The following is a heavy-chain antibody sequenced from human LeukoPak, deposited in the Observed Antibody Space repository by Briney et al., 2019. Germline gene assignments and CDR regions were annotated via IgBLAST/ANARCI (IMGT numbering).Heavy chain of an antibody. D-gene: IGHD2-2*03. CDR1: GFTFSDYY. CDR2: ISSSCSTI. V-gene: IGHV3-11*01. CDR3: ARDARGYCSSTGCNWFDP. Sequence: PGGSLRLSCAASGFTFSDYYMSWIRQAPGKRLEGVSYISSSCSTIYYADSVKGRFTISRDNAQNSLYLQMNSLRAEDTAVYYCARDARGYCSSTGCNWFDPWGQGTLVTVSS. J-gene: IGHJ5*02.